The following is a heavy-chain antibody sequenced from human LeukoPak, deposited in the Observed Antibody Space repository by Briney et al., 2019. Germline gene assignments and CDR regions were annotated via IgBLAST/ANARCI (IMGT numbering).Heavy chain of an antibody. Sequence: SETLSLTCTVSGGSISSSSYYWSWIRQHPGKGLEWIGYIYYSGSTYYNPSLKSRVTISVDTSKNQFSLKLSSVTAADTAVYYCARALITMVRGVTDWFDPWGQGTLVTVSS. CDR1: GGSISSSSYY. V-gene: IGHV4-31*03. CDR2: IYYSGST. D-gene: IGHD3-10*01. J-gene: IGHJ5*02. CDR3: ARALITMVRGVTDWFDP.